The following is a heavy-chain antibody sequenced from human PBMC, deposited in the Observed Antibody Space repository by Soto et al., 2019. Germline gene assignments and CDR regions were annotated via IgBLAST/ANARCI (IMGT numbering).Heavy chain of an antibody. Sequence: EVQLVESGGGLVQPGRSLRLSCTASGFTFGDYAMNWVRQAPGKGLEWLGFISSKAYGGTTEFAASVKGRISISRDDSRSIADLELHSLKADDTGVYFCARAGNRFRTTNWLDPWGQGTLVTVSS. J-gene: IGHJ5*02. D-gene: IGHD1-7*01. CDR2: ISSKAYGGTT. CDR3: ARAGNRFRTTNWLDP. CDR1: GFTFGDYA. V-gene: IGHV3-49*04.